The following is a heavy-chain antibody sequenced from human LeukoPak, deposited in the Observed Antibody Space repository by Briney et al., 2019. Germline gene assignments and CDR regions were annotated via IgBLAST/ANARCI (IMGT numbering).Heavy chain of an antibody. CDR1: FYTVTGYY. V-gene: IGHV1-2*02. CDR3: ERSERPGCSSSWYLGAGFDI. D-gene: IGHD6-13*01. J-gene: IGHJ3*02. CDR2: INPNTADA. Sequence: ASVKDSRKSSFYTVTGYYMHWVRQAAGQELEGMGWINPNTADANYAQKFQGRVTMTRDTSSSTKYMVLNKLTSDVAEVYYCERSERPGCSSSWYLGAGFDIWGQGTMVTVSS.